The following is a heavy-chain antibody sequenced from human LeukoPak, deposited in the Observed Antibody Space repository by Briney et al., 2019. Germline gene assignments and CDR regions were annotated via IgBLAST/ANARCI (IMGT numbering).Heavy chain of an antibody. J-gene: IGHJ4*02. V-gene: IGHV3-30-3*01. CDR3: ARAAVGSSGWLD. Sequence: PGGSLRLSCAASGFTFSSYAMHWVRQAPGKGLEWVAVISYDGTNKYYADSVKGRVTISRDNSKNTVSLQINSLRADDTAMYYCARAAVGSSGWLDWGQGTLVTVSS. CDR1: GFTFSSYA. CDR2: ISYDGTNK. D-gene: IGHD6-19*01.